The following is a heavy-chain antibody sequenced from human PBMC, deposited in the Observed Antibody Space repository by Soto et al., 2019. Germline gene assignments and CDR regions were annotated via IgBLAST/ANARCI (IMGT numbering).Heavy chain of an antibody. CDR3: ARGGRYYDSSGLFDY. Sequence: NPSETLSLTCAVSGYSISSGYYWGWIRQPPGKGLEWIGSIYHSGSTYYNPSLKSRVTISVDTSKNQFSLKLSSVTAADTAVYYCARGGRYYDSSGLFDYWGQGTLVTVSS. J-gene: IGHJ4*02. D-gene: IGHD3-22*01. V-gene: IGHV4-38-2*01. CDR1: GYSISSGYY. CDR2: IYHSGST.